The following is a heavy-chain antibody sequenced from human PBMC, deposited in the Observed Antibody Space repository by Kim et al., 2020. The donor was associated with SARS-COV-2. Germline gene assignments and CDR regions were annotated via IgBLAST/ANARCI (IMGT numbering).Heavy chain of an antibody. V-gene: IGHV4-59*08. D-gene: IGHD3-10*01. Sequence: SETLSLTCTVSGGSISRYYWSWIRQPPGKGLEWIGYIHYSGSTTCIPSLKSRVTMSVDTSKNRFSLSLRSVTAADTAVYYCAKYSGSASYFYYYGMDVWG. CDR1: GGSISRYY. CDR2: IHYSGST. J-gene: IGHJ6*01. CDR3: AKYSGSASYFYYYGMDV.